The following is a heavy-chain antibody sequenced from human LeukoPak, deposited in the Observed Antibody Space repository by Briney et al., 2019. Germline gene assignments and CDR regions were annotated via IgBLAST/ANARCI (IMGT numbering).Heavy chain of an antibody. CDR3: ARHPDGFGVDH. CDR2: IYYSGST. V-gene: IGHV4-30-4*08. D-gene: IGHD3-3*01. J-gene: IGHJ4*02. CDR1: GGSISSGDYY. Sequence: TSETLSLTCTVSGGSISSGDYYWSWIRQPPGKGLEWIGYIYYSGSTYYNPSLKSRVTISVDTSKNQFSLKLSSVTAADTAVYYCARHPDGFGVDHWGQGTLVTVSS.